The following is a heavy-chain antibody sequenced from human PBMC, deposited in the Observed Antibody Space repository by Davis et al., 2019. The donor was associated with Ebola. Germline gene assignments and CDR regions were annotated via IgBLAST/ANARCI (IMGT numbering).Heavy chain of an antibody. CDR3: ARGWARLLWEGAFDI. CDR2: ISWNSGSI. Sequence: SLKISCAASGFTFDDYAMHWVRQAPGKGLEWVSGISWNSGSIGYADSVKGRFTISRDNAKNSLYLQMNSLRAADTAVYYCARGWARLLWEGAFDIWGQGTMVTVSS. D-gene: IGHD3-10*01. J-gene: IGHJ3*02. V-gene: IGHV3-9*01. CDR1: GFTFDDYA.